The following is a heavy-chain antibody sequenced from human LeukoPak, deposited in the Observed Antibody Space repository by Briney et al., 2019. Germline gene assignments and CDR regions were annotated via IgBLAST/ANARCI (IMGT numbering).Heavy chain of an antibody. Sequence: PGRSLRLSCAASGFTFDDYAMHWVRQAPGKGLEWVSGISWNSGSIGYADSVKGRFTISRDNAKNSLYLQMNSLRAEDTALYYCAKDIRTTRTYGSGTDFYYYYGMDVWGQGTTVTVSS. CDR1: GFTFDDYA. D-gene: IGHD3-10*01. CDR2: ISWNSGSI. CDR3: AKDIRTTRTYGSGTDFYYYYGMDV. V-gene: IGHV3-9*01. J-gene: IGHJ6*02.